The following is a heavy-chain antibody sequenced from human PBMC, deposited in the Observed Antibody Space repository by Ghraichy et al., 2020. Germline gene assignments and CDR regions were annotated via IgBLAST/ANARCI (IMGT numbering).Heavy chain of an antibody. V-gene: IGHV3-53*01. J-gene: IGHJ4*02. CDR1: GFTVSSNY. D-gene: IGHD3-9*01. CDR3: ARGARGLGLDWNYFDY. CDR2: IYTGGAT. Sequence: GESLRLSCAASGFTVSSNYMSWVRQAPGKGLEWVSLIYTGGATYYADSVEGRFTISRDNSKNTVFLQMNSLRAEDTAVYYCARGARGLGLDWNYFDYWGQGTLVTVSS.